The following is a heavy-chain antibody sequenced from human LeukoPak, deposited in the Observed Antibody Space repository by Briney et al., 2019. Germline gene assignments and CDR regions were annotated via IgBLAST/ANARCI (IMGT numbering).Heavy chain of an antibody. J-gene: IGHJ4*02. D-gene: IGHD1-26*01. CDR3: AKTMGAIDHDC. CDR2: ISGSGGST. CDR1: GFTFSRYS. Sequence: GGSLRLSCAASGFTFSRYSMNWVRQAPGKGLEWVSAISGSGGSTYYADSVKGRFTISRDNSKNTLYLQMNSLRAEDTAVYYCAKTMGAIDHDCWGQGTLVTVSS. V-gene: IGHV3-23*01.